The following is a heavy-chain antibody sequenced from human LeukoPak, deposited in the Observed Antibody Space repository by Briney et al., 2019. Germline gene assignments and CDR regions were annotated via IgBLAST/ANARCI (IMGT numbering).Heavy chain of an antibody. CDR1: GYTFTSYY. V-gene: IGHV1-46*01. CDR2: INPSAGST. D-gene: IGHD3-22*01. Sequence: ASVKVSCKASGYTFTSYYINWVRQAPGQGLEWMGIINPSAGSTNYAQKFQGRVTVTRDTSTSTAYMELSRLRSEDTAVYYCARRILQHYYASSGYYYNWFAPGGEGTLVTV. J-gene: IGHJ5*02. CDR3: ARRILQHYYASSGYYYNWFAP.